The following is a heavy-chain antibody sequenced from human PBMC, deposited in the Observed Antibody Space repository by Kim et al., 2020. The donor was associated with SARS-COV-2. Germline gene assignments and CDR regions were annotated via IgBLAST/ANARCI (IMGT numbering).Heavy chain of an antibody. V-gene: IGHV4-39*01. J-gene: IGHJ4*02. D-gene: IGHD6-19*01. CDR1: GDTISSNYY. CDR3: ARRGAVAGNPVFDY. Sequence: SETLSLTCTVSGDTISSNYYWTWIRQSPGKGLEWIGSVFYSGRTYYSPSLRSRISFYADTSKNQFSLKVPSVTAADTAVYYCARRGAVAGNPVFDYWGQGILVTVSS. CDR2: VFYSGRT.